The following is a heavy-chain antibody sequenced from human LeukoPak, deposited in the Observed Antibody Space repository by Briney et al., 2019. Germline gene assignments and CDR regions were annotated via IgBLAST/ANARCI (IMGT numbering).Heavy chain of an antibody. V-gene: IGHV1-8*01. CDR2: IHPRSGYS. CDR3: ARVTSGMRYNWFDP. Sequence: ASVKVSCKTSGYTFTDYDVNWVRQAPGQGLEWMGCIHPRSGYSESAQRFQGRLSMTRDVSTDTAYMELSTLTSDDTAVYYCARVTSGMRYNWFDPWGQGTLIIVSS. J-gene: IGHJ5*02. D-gene: IGHD2-2*01. CDR1: GYTFTDYD.